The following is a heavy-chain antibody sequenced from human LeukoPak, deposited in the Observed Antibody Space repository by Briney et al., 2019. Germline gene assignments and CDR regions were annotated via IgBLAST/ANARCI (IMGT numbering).Heavy chain of an antibody. V-gene: IGHV1-18*01. D-gene: IGHD5-24*01. CDR1: GYTFTSYD. J-gene: IGHJ4*02. CDR2: ISAYNGNT. CDR3: ARDRGMATIDY. Sequence: ASVKVSCKASGYTFTSYDINWVRQATGQGLEWMGWISAYNGNTNYAQKLQGRVTMTTDTSTSTAYMELRSLRSDDTAVYYCARDRGMATIDYWGQGTLVTVSS.